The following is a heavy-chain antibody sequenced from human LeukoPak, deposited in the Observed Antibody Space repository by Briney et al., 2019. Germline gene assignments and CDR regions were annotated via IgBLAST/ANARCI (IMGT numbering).Heavy chain of an antibody. CDR2: INPNSGGT. D-gene: IGHD6-19*01. V-gene: IGHV1-2*02. J-gene: IGHJ4*02. CDR1: GYTXTGYY. Sequence: ASVKVSCKASGYTXTGYYLHGVRQAPGQGLEWMGWINPNSGGTNYAQKFQGRVTMTRDTSISTAYMEVSRLRSDDTAVYYCARVGGPGYSSGWYGYWGQGTLVTVSS. CDR3: ARVGGPGYSSGWYGY.